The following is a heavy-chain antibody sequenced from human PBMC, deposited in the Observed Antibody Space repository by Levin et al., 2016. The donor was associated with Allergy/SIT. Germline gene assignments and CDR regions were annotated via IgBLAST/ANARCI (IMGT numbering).Heavy chain of an antibody. V-gene: IGHV4-61*01. J-gene: IGHJ4*02. CDR2: IYYRGGT. Sequence: SETLSLTCTVSGGSVTGGNFYWTWIRQSPGKGPEWIGYIYYRGGTNYSPTLKSRVTISLDTSKNQFSLNLTSVTAADTAVYYCARDRFMGSGSCCEPFDYWGPGTLATVSS. CDR1: GGSVTGGNFY. D-gene: IGHD3-10*01. CDR3: ARDRFMGSGSCCEPFDY.